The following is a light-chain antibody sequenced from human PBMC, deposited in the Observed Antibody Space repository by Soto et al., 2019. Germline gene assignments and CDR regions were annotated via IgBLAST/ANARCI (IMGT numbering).Light chain of an antibody. V-gene: IGKV3-15*01. CDR2: GAS. CDR1: QSVGSN. Sequence: EIVMTQSPATLSVSPGERATLSCRASQSVGSNLAWYQQKPGQAPRLLIYGASKRSTGIPARFSGSRSGTAFTLTIISLQSEDFVVYYCQQYNDWPPTWTFGQGTKVEIK. J-gene: IGKJ1*01. CDR3: QQYNDWPPTWT.